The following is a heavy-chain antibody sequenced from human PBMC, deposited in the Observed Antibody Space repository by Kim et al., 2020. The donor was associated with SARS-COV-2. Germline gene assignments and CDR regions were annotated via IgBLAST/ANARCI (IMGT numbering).Heavy chain of an antibody. J-gene: IGHJ4*02. CDR3: ARDLYDIFTGYSNDY. Sequence: GGSLRLSCAASGFTFSSYWMHWVRQAPGKGLVWVSRINGDGSSTSYADSVKGRFTISRDNAKNTLYLQMNSLRAEDTAVYYCARDLYDIFTGYSNDYWGQGTLVTVSS. CDR2: INGDGSST. CDR1: GFTFSSYW. V-gene: IGHV3-74*01. D-gene: IGHD3-9*01.